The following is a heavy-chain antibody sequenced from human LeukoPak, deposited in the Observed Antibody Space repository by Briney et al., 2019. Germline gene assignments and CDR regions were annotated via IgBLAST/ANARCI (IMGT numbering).Heavy chain of an antibody. Sequence: ASVKVSCKASGGTFSSYAISWVRQAPGQGLEWMGWIGAYNGNTNYAQKLQGRVTMTTDTSTSTAYMELRSLRSDDTAVYYCARGTSTPFDYWGQGTLVTVSS. J-gene: IGHJ4*02. CDR3: ARGTSTPFDY. D-gene: IGHD6-6*01. CDR2: IGAYNGNT. CDR1: GGTFSSYA. V-gene: IGHV1-18*01.